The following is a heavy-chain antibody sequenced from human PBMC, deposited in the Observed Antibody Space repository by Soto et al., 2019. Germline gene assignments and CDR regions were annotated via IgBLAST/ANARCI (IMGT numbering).Heavy chain of an antibody. CDR1: GFTFSSYS. Sequence: PGGSLRLSCAASGFTFSSYSMNWVRQAPGKGLEWVSYISSSSSTIYYADSVKGRFTISRDNAKNSLYLQMNSLRAEDTAVYYCASSSYYGDYDPPFDYWGQGTLVTVSS. V-gene: IGHV3-48*01. J-gene: IGHJ4*02. CDR3: ASSSYYGDYDPPFDY. D-gene: IGHD4-17*01. CDR2: ISSSSSTI.